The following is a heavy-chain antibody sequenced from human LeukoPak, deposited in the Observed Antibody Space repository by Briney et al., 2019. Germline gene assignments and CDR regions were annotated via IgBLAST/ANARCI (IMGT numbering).Heavy chain of an antibody. CDR2: INHSGST. V-gene: IGHV4-34*01. Sequence: SETLSLTCAVYGGSFSGYYWSWIRQPPGKGLEWIGEINHSGSTNYNPSLKSRVTISVDTSKNQFSLKLSSVTAADTAVYYCARGGLYSSGWYVGYWGQGTLVTVSP. J-gene: IGHJ4*02. CDR1: GGSFSGYY. CDR3: ARGGLYSSGWYVGY. D-gene: IGHD6-19*01.